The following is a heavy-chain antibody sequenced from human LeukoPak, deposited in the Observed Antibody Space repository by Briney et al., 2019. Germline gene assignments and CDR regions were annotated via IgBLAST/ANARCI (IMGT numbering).Heavy chain of an antibody. J-gene: IGHJ4*02. CDR3: AESGYQLLYRNFDD. V-gene: IGHV3-9*01. D-gene: IGHD2-2*02. CDR2: ISWNSGSI. CDR1: GFTFDDYA. Sequence: PGGSLRHSCAASGFTFDDYAMHWVRQAPGKGLEWVSGISWNSGSIGYADSVKGRFTISRDNAKNSLYLQMNSLRADVTALCYCAESGYQLLYRNFDDWGQGTLVTVYS.